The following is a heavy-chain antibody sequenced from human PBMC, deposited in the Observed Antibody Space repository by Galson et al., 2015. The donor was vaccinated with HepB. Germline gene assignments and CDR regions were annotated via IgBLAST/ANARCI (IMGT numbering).Heavy chain of an antibody. CDR3: AKDRNSTSPGTYGMDV. V-gene: IGHV3-23*01. CDR2: ISGSGGTT. J-gene: IGHJ6*02. D-gene: IGHD6-6*01. Sequence: SWVRQAPGKGLEWVSAISGSGGTTYYAGSVRGRFTISRDNTKRTLYPQMNRLRGEDTALYYCAKDRNSTSPGTYGMDVWGQGTTVTVFS.